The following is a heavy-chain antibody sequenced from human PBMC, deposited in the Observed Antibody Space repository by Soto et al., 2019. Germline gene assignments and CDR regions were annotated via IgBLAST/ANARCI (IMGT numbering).Heavy chain of an antibody. J-gene: IGHJ4*02. Sequence: GGSLRLSCAASGFTVSSYYMTWVRQAPGKGLEWVSVIHSGGSTYYADSVKGRFTISRDNSKNTLYLQMTSLRPEDTAMYYCVLDKIPAHPDYFDSWGQGTPVTVSS. CDR3: VLDKIPAHPDYFDS. CDR1: GFTVSSYY. D-gene: IGHD6-6*01. CDR2: IHSGGST. V-gene: IGHV3-66*01.